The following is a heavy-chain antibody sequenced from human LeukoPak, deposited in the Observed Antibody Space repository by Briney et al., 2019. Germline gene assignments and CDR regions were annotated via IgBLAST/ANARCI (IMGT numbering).Heavy chain of an antibody. CDR3: ARGRPRWGGSGSTRFDY. CDR1: GGSISSYY. CDR2: IYYSGST. Sequence: SETLSLTCTVSGGSISSYYWSWIRQPPGKGLEWIGYIYYSGSTNYNPSLKSRVTISVDTSKNQFSLKLSSVTAADTAVYYRARGRPRWGGSGSTRFDYWGQGTLVTVSS. D-gene: IGHD1-26*01. J-gene: IGHJ4*02. V-gene: IGHV4-59*01.